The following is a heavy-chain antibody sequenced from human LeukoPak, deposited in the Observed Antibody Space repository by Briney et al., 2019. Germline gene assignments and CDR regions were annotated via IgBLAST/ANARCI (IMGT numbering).Heavy chain of an antibody. CDR2: INPSGGST. V-gene: IGHV1-46*01. CDR3: ARGLMVRGVIITRYFDL. Sequence: ASVKVSCKASGYTFTSYYMHWVRQAPGQGLEWMGIINPSGGSTSYAQKFQGRVTMTRDTSISTAYMELSRLRSDDTAVYYCARGLMVRGVIITRYFDLWGRGTLVTVSS. CDR1: GYTFTSYY. D-gene: IGHD3-10*01. J-gene: IGHJ2*01.